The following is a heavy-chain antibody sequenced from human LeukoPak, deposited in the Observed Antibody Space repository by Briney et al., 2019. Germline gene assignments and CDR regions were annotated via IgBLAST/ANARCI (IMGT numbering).Heavy chain of an antibody. Sequence: GGSLRLSCAASGFTFSSYGMHWVRQAPGKGLEWVAVIRYDGSNKYYADSVKGRFTISRDNSKNTLYLQMNSLRAEDTAVYYCARDGPYYDFWSGYWGAPYGMDVWGQGTTVTVSS. J-gene: IGHJ6*02. CDR1: GFTFSSYG. V-gene: IGHV3-33*01. CDR3: ARDGPYYDFWSGYWGAPYGMDV. D-gene: IGHD3-3*01. CDR2: IRYDGSNK.